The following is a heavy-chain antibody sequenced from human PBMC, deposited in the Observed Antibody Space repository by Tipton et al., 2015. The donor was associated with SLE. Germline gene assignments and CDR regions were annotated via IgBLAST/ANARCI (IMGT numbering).Heavy chain of an antibody. CDR3: ARVVEGYSSDRYYFCYCMDV. CDR1: GGSISSYY. V-gene: IGHV4-59*01. Sequence: TLSLTCTASGGSISSYYWSWIRQPPGKGLEWIGYIYYSGSTNYNPSLKSRVTISVDTSKNQFSLKLSSVTAADTAVYYCARVVEGYSSDRYYFCYCMDVWGKVTTFTVSS. J-gene: IGHJ6*03. CDR2: IYYSGST. D-gene: IGHD6-19*01.